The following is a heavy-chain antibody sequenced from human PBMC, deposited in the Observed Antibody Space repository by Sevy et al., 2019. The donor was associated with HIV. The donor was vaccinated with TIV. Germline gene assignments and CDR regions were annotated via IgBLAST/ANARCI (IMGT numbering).Heavy chain of an antibody. CDR3: ARDTIVVVPAASDPYDYYYGMDV. CDR2: ITSSSNYI. V-gene: IGHV3-21*01. D-gene: IGHD2-2*01. J-gene: IGHJ6*02. CDR1: GFTFSSYS. Sequence: GGCLRLSCAASGFTFSSYSMNWVRQAPGKGLEGVSSITSSSNYIYYADSVKGRFTISRYNAKNSLYLQMNSLRAEDTAVYYCARDTIVVVPAASDPYDYYYGMDVWGQGTTVTVSS.